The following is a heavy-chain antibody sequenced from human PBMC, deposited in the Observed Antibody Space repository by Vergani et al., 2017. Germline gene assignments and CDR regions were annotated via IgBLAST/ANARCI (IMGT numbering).Heavy chain of an antibody. V-gene: IGHV1-69*11. Sequence: QVQLLQSGAEVKKLGSSVKVSCKASGGTFSSYPISWVRQAPGKGLEWMGRIIPILGTANYAQKFQGRVTITADESTSTAYMELSSLRSEDTAVYYCAGEGYSSHFDIWGQGTMVTVSS. CDR3: AGEGYSSHFDI. CDR1: GGTFSSYP. D-gene: IGHD3-22*01. CDR2: IIPILGTA. J-gene: IGHJ3*02.